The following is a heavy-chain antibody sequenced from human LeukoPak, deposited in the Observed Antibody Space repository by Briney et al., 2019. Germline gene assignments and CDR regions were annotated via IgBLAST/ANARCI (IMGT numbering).Heavy chain of an antibody. CDR1: GFTFGDYA. D-gene: IGHD3-22*01. V-gene: IGHV3-49*04. J-gene: IGHJ4*02. CDR3: TRTHQYYYDSSGYFDY. CDR2: IRSKAYGGAT. Sequence: PGGSLRLSCTASGFTFGDYAMSWVRQAPGKGLEWVGFIRSKAYGGATEYAASVKGRFTISRDDSKSIAYLQMNSLKTEDTAVYYCTRTHQYYYDSSGYFDYWGQGTLVTVSS.